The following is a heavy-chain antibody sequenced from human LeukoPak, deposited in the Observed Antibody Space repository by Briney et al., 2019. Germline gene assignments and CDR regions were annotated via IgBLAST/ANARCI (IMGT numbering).Heavy chain of an antibody. D-gene: IGHD3-22*01. CDR1: GYTFTSYG. Sequence: ASVKVSCKASGYTFTSYGIIWVRQAPGQGLEWMGWISAYNGNTNYAQKLQGRVTMTTDTSTSTAYMELRSLRSDDTAVYYCARVGIYDSSGYYYYNDYFDYWGQGTLVTVSS. CDR2: ISAYNGNT. J-gene: IGHJ4*02. CDR3: ARVGIYDSSGYYYYNDYFDY. V-gene: IGHV1-18*01.